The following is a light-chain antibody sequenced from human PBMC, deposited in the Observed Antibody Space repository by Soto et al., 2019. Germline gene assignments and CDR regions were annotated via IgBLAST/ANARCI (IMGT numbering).Light chain of an antibody. Sequence: EIVMTQSPGTLSVSTGQGATLSCRASHSVSSNYLAWYQQKPGQAPRLLIYGASTRATGVPDRFSGSGSGTDFTLTIRRMEPEDFAVYHCQQYGSLSWTVGQGTKVDSK. CDR3: QQYGSLSWT. J-gene: IGKJ1*01. V-gene: IGKV3-20*01. CDR1: HSVSSNY. CDR2: GAS.